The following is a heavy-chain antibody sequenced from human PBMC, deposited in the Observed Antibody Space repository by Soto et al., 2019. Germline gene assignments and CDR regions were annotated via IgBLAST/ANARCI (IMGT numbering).Heavy chain of an antibody. CDR1: GLTLGDYW. D-gene: IGHD6-19*01. V-gene: IGHV3-7*05. CDR3: AVGPGWESEF. J-gene: IGHJ4*02. Sequence: EVQLVESGGGLVQPGGSLRLSCAASGLTLGDYWMNWVRQAPGKGLEWVANIEKDGSEKNYVDVVKGRFTISRDNAKNSLFLQMNSLRAEDTAIYYCAVGPGWESEFWGPGTHVTVSA. CDR2: IEKDGSEK.